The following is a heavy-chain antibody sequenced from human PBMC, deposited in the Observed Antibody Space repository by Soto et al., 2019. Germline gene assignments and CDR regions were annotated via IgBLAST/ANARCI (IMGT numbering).Heavy chain of an antibody. CDR1: GGSIRSYY. J-gene: IGHJ3*02. CDR2: IYYSGST. CDR3: ARVAVSCPNDAFDI. V-gene: IGHV4-59*08. D-gene: IGHD2-15*01. Sequence: QVQLQESGPGLVKPSETLSLTCTGSGGSIRSYYWSWIRQPPGKGLEWIGYIYYSGSTNYNPSLRSRVTLAVDTSKMQFSLKLRSVSAVDSGVCHCARVAVSCPNDAFDIWGQGTMVTVSP.